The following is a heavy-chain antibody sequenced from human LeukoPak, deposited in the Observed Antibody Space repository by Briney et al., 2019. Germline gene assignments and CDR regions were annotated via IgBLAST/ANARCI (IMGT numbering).Heavy chain of an antibody. Sequence: GGSLRLSCAASGFTFSSYSMNWVRQAPGKGLEWVSSISPSSSYIYYADSLRGRFTISRDNVKNSLYLQMNSMSAEDTAVYYCARDRAMIGDRGIDNWGQGTLVTVSS. D-gene: IGHD3-22*01. J-gene: IGHJ4*02. CDR2: ISPSSSYI. V-gene: IGHV3-21*01. CDR3: ARDRAMIGDRGIDN. CDR1: GFTFSSYS.